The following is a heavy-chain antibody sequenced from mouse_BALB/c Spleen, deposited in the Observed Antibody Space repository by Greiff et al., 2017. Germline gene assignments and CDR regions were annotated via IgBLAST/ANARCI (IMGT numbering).Heavy chain of an antibody. CDR1: GFSLTSYG. V-gene: IGHV2-3*01. J-gene: IGHJ3*01. CDR3: AKSELGSGAY. D-gene: IGHD4-1*01. Sequence: QVQLKESGPGLVAPSQTLSFSCPASGFSLTSYGVRWVRQPPEKGLEWLGVIWGDGSTNYHSALISRQSISKDNSKSQVFLKLNSLQTDDRATYYCAKSELGSGAYGGKGTRVSVSA. CDR2: IWGDGST.